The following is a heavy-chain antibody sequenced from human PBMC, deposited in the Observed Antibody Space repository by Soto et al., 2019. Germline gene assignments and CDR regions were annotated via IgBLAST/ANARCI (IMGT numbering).Heavy chain of an antibody. V-gene: IGHV4-34*01. D-gene: IGHD2-2*02. CDR2: INHSGST. CDR3: AICTSCYMRWYYYGMDV. CDR1: GGSFSGYY. J-gene: IGHJ6*02. Sequence: PSETLSLTCAVYGGSFSGYYWSWIRQPPGKGLEWIGEINHSGSTNYNPSLKSRVTISVDTSKNQFSLKLSSVTAADTAVYYCAICTSCYMRWYYYGMDVWGQGTTVTVS.